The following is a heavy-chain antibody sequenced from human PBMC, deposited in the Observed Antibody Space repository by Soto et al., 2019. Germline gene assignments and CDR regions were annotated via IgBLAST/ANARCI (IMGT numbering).Heavy chain of an antibody. V-gene: IGHV3-30*03. CDR2: ISYDGSNK. D-gene: IGHD6-19*01. Sequence: QVQLVESGGGVVQPGRSLRLSCAASGFTFSSYGMHWVRQAPGKGLEWVAVISYDGSNKYYADSVKGRFTISRDNSKNTLHLQMNSLRAEDTAVYYCAGDSGWYGSYYDYWGQGTLVTVSS. J-gene: IGHJ4*02. CDR3: AGDSGWYGSYYDY. CDR1: GFTFSSYG.